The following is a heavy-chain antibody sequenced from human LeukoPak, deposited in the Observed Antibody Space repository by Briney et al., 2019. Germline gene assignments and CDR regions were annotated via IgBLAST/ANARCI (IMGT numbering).Heavy chain of an antibody. Sequence: GGSLKLSCAASGFTLSGSAMHWVRQASGKGLEWVGRIRSKANSYATAYAASVKGRFTISRDDSKNTAYLQMNSLKSEDTAVYYCTTKKYYYGSGSFPRYYYYMDVWGKGTTVTISS. CDR2: IRSKANSYAT. D-gene: IGHD3-10*01. CDR1: GFTLSGSA. V-gene: IGHV3-73*01. J-gene: IGHJ6*03. CDR3: TTKKYYYGSGSFPRYYYYMDV.